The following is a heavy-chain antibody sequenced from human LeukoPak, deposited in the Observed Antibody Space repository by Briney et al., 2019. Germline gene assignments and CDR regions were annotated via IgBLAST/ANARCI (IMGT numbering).Heavy chain of an antibody. D-gene: IGHD2-2*01. CDR2: ISYDGSNK. J-gene: IGHJ6*04. CDR3: ARDIVVVPAAEYYYYGMDV. V-gene: IGHV3-30*04. CDR1: GFTFSSYA. Sequence: GGSLRLSCAASGFTFSSYAMSWVRQAPGKGLEWVAVISYDGSNKYYADSVKGRFTISRDNSKNTLYLQMNSLRAEDTAVYYCARDIVVVPAAEYYYYGMDVWGKGTTVTVSS.